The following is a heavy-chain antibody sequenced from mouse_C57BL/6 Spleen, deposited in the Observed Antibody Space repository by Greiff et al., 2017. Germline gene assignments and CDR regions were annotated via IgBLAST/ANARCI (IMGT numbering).Heavy chain of an antibody. J-gene: IGHJ3*01. CDR2: ISDGGSYT. CDR1: GFTFSSYA. Sequence: EVKLLESGGGLVKPGGSLKLSCAASGFTFSSYAMSWVRQTPEKRLEWVATISDGGSYTYYPDNVKGRFTVSRDNAKNNLYLQMSHLKSEDTAMYYCARPRWFAYWGQGTLVTVSA. V-gene: IGHV5-4*03. CDR3: ARPRWFAY.